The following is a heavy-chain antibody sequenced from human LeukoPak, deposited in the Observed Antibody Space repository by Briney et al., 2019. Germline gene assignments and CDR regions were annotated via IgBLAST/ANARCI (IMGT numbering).Heavy chain of an antibody. D-gene: IGHD1-14*01. CDR3: ARDGVRNHFWHFDL. CDR1: GGSISSYY. Sequence: SETLSLTCTVSGGSISSYYWSWIRQPPGKGLEWIGYIYYSGNADYNPSLKSRVTISVDASKNQFSLRLTSVTAADTAVYFCARDGVRNHFWHFDLWGRGTLVTVSS. V-gene: IGHV4-59*01. CDR2: IYYSGNA. J-gene: IGHJ2*01.